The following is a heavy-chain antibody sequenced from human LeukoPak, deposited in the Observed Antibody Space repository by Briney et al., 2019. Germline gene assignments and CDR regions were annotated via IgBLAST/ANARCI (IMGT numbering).Heavy chain of an antibody. V-gene: IGHV3-23*01. Sequence: PGGSLRLSCAASGFTFSSYAMSWVRQAPGKGLEWVSAISGSGGSTYYADSVKGRFTISRDNAKNSLYLQMNSLRAEDTAVYYCARATTYDILTGYFDYWGQGTLVTASS. D-gene: IGHD3-9*01. CDR1: GFTFSSYA. J-gene: IGHJ4*02. CDR2: ISGSGGST. CDR3: ARATTYDILTGYFDY.